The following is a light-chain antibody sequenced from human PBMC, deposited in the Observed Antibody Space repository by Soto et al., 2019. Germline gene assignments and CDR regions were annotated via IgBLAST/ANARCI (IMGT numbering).Light chain of an antibody. CDR3: QQYGTSPQT. CDR1: QSVSRNY. CDR2: GAS. V-gene: IGKV3-20*01. Sequence: VLSHSPGTLSLSQREREKICCKAIQSVSRNYFAWYQQKPGQAPRLLISGASNSRATGVPDRFSGGGSGTDFILTISRLEPEDFAVYFCQQYGTSPQTFGQGTRLAIK. J-gene: IGKJ5*01.